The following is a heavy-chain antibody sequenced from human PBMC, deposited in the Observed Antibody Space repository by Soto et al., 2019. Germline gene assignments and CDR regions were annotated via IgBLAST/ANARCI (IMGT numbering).Heavy chain of an antibody. D-gene: IGHD2-8*01. Sequence: SETLSLTCTVSGGSISSGGYYWSWIRQHPGKGLEWIGYIYYSGSTYYNPSLKSRVTISVDTSKNQFSLKLSSVTAADTAVYYCARDQGEYCTNGVCYYFDYWGQGTLVTVSS. CDR1: GGSISSGGYY. CDR2: IYYSGST. J-gene: IGHJ4*02. V-gene: IGHV4-31*03. CDR3: ARDQGEYCTNGVCYYFDY.